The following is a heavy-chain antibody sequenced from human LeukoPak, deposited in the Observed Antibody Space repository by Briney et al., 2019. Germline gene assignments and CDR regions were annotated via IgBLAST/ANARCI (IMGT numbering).Heavy chain of an antibody. CDR2: IGSSSTI. CDR3: ARDSPKQWLVTDAFDI. D-gene: IGHD6-19*01. Sequence: GGSLKLSCAASGFTFSSYSMNWVRQAPGKGLEWVSYIGSSSTIYYADSVKGRFTISRDNAKNSLYLQMNSLRAEDTAVYYCARDSPKQWLVTDAFDIWGQGTMVTVSS. J-gene: IGHJ3*02. V-gene: IGHV3-48*01. CDR1: GFTFSSYS.